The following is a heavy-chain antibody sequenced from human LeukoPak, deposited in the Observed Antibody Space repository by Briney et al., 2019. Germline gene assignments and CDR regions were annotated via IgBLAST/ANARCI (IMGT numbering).Heavy chain of an antibody. CDR1: GYTFTSFA. CDR2: INTNTGNP. D-gene: IGHD6-13*01. J-gene: IGHJ4*02. CDR3: ARIQSIISRSQYMGY. Sequence: ASVKVSCKASGYTFTSFAMNWVRPAPGQGLEWMGWINTNTGNPTYAPGFTGRFVFSLDTSVSTAYLQNSSLKAEDTAVYYCARIQSIISRSQYMGYWGQGTLVTVST. V-gene: IGHV7-4-1*02.